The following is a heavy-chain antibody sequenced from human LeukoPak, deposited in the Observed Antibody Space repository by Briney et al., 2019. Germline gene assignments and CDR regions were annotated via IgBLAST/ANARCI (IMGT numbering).Heavy chain of an antibody. CDR3: ARGPDVVLVSHWSFFDY. Sequence: GRSLRLSCAPSAFTFSSYAMHWVSHVPGEGLEYVSAISSSGGSTYYANSVKGRFTISRDNSKNTLYLQMGSLRTEDMAIYYCARGPDVVLVSHWSFFDYWGQGTLVTVSS. J-gene: IGHJ4*02. CDR1: AFTFSSYA. CDR2: ISSSGGST. V-gene: IGHV3-64*01. D-gene: IGHD2-8*02.